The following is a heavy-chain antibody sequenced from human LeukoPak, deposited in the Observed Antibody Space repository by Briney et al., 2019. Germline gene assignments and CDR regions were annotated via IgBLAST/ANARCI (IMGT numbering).Heavy chain of an antibody. CDR3: ASPYYYDSSGHYDAFDI. D-gene: IGHD3-22*01. Sequence: GGSLRLSCAASGFTFSSYSMNWVRQAPGKGLEWVSSISSSSSYIYYADSVKGRFTISRDNAKNSLYLQMNSLRAEDTAVYYCASPYYYDSSGHYDAFDIWGQGTMVTVSS. V-gene: IGHV3-21*01. CDR1: GFTFSSYS. J-gene: IGHJ3*02. CDR2: ISSSSSYI.